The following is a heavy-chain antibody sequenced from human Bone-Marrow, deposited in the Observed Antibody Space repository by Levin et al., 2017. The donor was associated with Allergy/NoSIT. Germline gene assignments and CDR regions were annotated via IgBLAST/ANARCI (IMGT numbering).Heavy chain of an antibody. CDR3: TRTLVRGVFGMDV. Sequence: PVASVKVSCKTSGYTFTDYDLNWVRQAPGQGLECLGWMNPNSGNTGYEQKFRGRVSMTWDTSISTAYMELNSLRFEDTAVYFCTRTLVRGVFGMDVWGQGTTVIVSS. CDR1: GYTFTDYD. J-gene: IGHJ6*02. D-gene: IGHD3-10*01. CDR2: MNPNSGNT. V-gene: IGHV1-8*01.